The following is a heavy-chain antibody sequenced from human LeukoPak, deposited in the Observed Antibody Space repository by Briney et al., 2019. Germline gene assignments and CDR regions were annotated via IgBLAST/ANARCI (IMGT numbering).Heavy chain of an antibody. J-gene: IGHJ6*03. CDR2: ISSTSRTI. Sequence: GGSLRLPCAASGFTFSSYGMNWVRQAPGKGLDWVSYISSTSRTIYDADSVKGRFTISRDNAKNSLYLQMNSLRDEDTAVYYCARDPLRWLQNNYYYYYMDVWGKGTTVTVSS. D-gene: IGHD5-24*01. CDR1: GFTFSSYG. V-gene: IGHV3-48*02. CDR3: ARDPLRWLQNNYYYYYMDV.